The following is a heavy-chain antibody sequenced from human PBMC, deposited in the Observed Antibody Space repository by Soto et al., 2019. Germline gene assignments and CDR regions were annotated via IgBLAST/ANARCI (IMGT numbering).Heavy chain of an antibody. V-gene: IGHV3-23*01. CDR3: AKGQGNYDSSGYYRKEYYYYGMDV. J-gene: IGHJ6*02. CDR1: GFTFSSYA. CDR2: ISGSGGST. D-gene: IGHD3-22*01. Sequence: EVQLLESGGGLVQPGGSLRLSCAASGFTFSSYAMSWVRQAPGKGLEWVSAISGSGGSTYYADAVKGRFTISRDNTKSTMYLQMNSLRAEDTAVYYCAKGQGNYDSSGYYRKEYYYYGMDVRGQGTTVTVSS.